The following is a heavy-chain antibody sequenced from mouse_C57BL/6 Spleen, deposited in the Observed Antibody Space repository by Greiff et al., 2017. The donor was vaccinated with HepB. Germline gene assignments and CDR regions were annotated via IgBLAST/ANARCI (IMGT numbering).Heavy chain of an antibody. CDR1: GYTFTSYW. D-gene: IGHD2-3*01. V-gene: IGHV1-53*01. Sequence: QVHVKQPGTELVKPGASVKLSCKASGYTFTSYWMHWVKQRPGQGLEWIGNINPSNGGTNYNEKFKSKATLTVDKSSSTAYMQLSSLTSEDSAVYYCARSIYDGYYLLFAYWGQGTLVTVSA. CDR2: INPSNGGT. J-gene: IGHJ3*01. CDR3: ARSIYDGYYLLFAY.